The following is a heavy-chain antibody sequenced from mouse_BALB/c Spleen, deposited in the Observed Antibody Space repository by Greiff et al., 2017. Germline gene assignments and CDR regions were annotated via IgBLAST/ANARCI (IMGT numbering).Heavy chain of an antibody. J-gene: IGHJ3*01. D-gene: IGHD2-14*01. CDR3: ARIDWYDAWFAY. CDR1: GYTFSSYN. Sequence: LQQSGAELVKPGASVKMSCKASGYTFSSYNMHWVQQTPGQGLEWIGAIYTGNGDTSYNQKLKGKATLTADKTSSTACMQLSSLTSEDSAVYYCARIDWYDAWFAYWGQGTLVTVSA. V-gene: IGHV1-12*01. CDR2: IYTGNGDT.